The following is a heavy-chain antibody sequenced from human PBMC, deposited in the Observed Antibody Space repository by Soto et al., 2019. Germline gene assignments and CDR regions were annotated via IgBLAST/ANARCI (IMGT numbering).Heavy chain of an antibody. CDR3: AKPDP. V-gene: IGHV3-23*01. CDR2: IIGSGTST. Sequence: EVQLLESGGGLVQPGGSLRLSCAASGFTFSTYVMSWVRQAPGKGLEWVSTIIGSGTSTYYADSVKGRFTISRDNSRNTLYRQLSRLRAEFTAVDYSAKPDPWCQGTLVTVSS. CDR1: GFTFSTYV. J-gene: IGHJ5*02.